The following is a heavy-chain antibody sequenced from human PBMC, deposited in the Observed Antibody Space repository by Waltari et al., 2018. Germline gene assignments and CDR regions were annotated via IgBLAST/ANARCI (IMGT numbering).Heavy chain of an antibody. V-gene: IGHV1-18*01. D-gene: IGHD2-15*01. CDR3: ARDWSIVVVVAAREGAFDI. Sequence: QVQLVQSGAEVKKPGASVKVSCKASGYTFTSYGISWVRQAPGQGLEWMGWISAYNGNTNYAQKLQGRGTMTTDTSTSTAYMELRSLRSDDTAVYYCARDWSIVVVVAAREGAFDIWGQGTMVTVSS. CDR2: ISAYNGNT. CDR1: GYTFTSYG. J-gene: IGHJ3*02.